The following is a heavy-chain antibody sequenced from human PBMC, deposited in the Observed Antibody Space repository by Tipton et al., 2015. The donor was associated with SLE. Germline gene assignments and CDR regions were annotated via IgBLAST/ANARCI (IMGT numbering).Heavy chain of an antibody. V-gene: IGHV4-34*01. J-gene: IGHJ4*02. Sequence: LRLSCAVYGGSFSGYHWTWIRHPPGQGLEWIGEIADTGSPTYNPSLKSRVTISLDTSKSQFSLIPNSLTAADTAVYYCARGPFQRWPPGAYWGQGTLVTVSS. CDR1: GGSFSGYH. CDR2: IADTGSP. CDR3: ARGPFQRWPPGAY. D-gene: IGHD6-19*01.